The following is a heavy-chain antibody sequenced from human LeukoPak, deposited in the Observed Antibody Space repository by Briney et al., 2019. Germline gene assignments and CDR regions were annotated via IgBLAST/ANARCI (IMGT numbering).Heavy chain of an antibody. Sequence: ASMKVSCKASGYTFTSYDISWVRQAPGQGLEWMGWISTYNGNTNFAQKLQGRVTMTTDTSTSTAYMELRGLRSDDSAVYYCARANPLYCSSTTCLFDYWGQGTLVTVSS. V-gene: IGHV1-18*01. CDR1: GYTFTSYD. CDR2: ISTYNGNT. CDR3: ARANPLYCSSTTCLFDY. J-gene: IGHJ4*02. D-gene: IGHD2-2*01.